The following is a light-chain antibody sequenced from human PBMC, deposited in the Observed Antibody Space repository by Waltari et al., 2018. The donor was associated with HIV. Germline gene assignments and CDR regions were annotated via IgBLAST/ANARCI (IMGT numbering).Light chain of an antibody. CDR2: YAS. CDR3: QQRSTWPPG. CDR1: PSISSY. J-gene: IGKJ1*01. V-gene: IGKV3-11*01. Sequence: EIVLTQSPVTLSLSPGERATLSCRASPSISSYLAWYQQKPGQPPRLLIYYASNRATGIPARFTGSGSGTDFTLTISSLEPEDFAVYYCQQRSTWPPGFGQGTKVEIK.